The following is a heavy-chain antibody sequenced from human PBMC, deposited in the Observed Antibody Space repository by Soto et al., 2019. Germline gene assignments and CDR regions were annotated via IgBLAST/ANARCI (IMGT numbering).Heavy chain of an antibody. CDR3: ASTVTTRYYYYSGMDV. D-gene: IGHD4-17*01. V-gene: IGHV1-69*13. CDR1: GGTFSSYA. Sequence: ASVKVSCKASGGTFSSYAISWVRQAPGQGLEWMGGIIPIFGTANYAQKFQGRVTITADESTSTAYMELSSLRSEDTAVYYCASTVTTRYYYYSGMDVWGQRTTVTVSS. J-gene: IGHJ6*02. CDR2: IIPIFGTA.